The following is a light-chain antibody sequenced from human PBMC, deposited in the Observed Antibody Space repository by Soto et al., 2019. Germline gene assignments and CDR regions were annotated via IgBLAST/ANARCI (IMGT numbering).Light chain of an antibody. J-gene: IGKJ5*01. CDR2: DTS. V-gene: IGKV3-15*01. Sequence: EIVMTQSPATLSVSPGERATLSCRASQSVSSYLAWYQQKPGQAPRLLIYDTSTRATGIPARFSGSGSGTEFTLTISSLQSEDFAVYYCHQYGISPPVTFGQGTRLEIK. CDR1: QSVSSY. CDR3: HQYGISPPVT.